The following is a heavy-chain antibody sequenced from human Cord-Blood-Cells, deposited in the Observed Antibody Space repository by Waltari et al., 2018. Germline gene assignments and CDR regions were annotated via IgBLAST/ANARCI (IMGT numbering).Heavy chain of an antibody. Sequence: EVQLVESGGGLVQPGGSLRLSCAASGFTFSTYWMHWASQAPGQGLVWVSRINSDVSSTSYADSVKGRFTISRDNAKNTLYLQMNSLRAEDTAVYYCARVLWGSGSYYFDYWGQGTLVTVSS. D-gene: IGHD3-10*01. CDR1: GFTFSTYW. CDR3: ARVLWGSGSYYFDY. CDR2: INSDVSST. V-gene: IGHV3-74*01. J-gene: IGHJ4*02.